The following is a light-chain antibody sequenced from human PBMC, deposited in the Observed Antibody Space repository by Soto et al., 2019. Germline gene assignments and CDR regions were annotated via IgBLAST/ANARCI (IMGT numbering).Light chain of an antibody. CDR2: AAS. CDR3: LQDYNYPIT. J-gene: IGKJ5*01. V-gene: IGKV1-6*01. CDR1: QGIGNA. Sequence: AIQMTQSPSSLSASVGDRVTISCRASQGIGNALGWYQQKPGKAPKLLIYAASSLQSGVPSRFSGSGSGTDFTLTISSLQPEDFATYYCLQDYNYPITFGQGTRLEIK.